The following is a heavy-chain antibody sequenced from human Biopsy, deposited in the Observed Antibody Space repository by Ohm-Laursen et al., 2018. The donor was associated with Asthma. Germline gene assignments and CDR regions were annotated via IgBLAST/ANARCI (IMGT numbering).Heavy chain of an antibody. CDR1: GFSFDDYA. J-gene: IGHJ3*02. CDR2: ISRNSGTI. CDR3: AKERYYDFWSGYPI. Sequence: SLRLSCSASGFSFDDYAMIWVRQAPGKGLEWVSGISRNSGTIGYADSVKGRFTISRDNSKNTLYLQMNSLRAEDTAVYYCAKERYYDFWSGYPIWGQGTMVTVSS. V-gene: IGHV3-9*01. D-gene: IGHD3-3*01.